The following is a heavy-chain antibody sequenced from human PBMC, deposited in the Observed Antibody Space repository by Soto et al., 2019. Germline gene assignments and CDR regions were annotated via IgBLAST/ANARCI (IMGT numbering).Heavy chain of an antibody. Sequence: SDTRSLTCDVYGGSFSDYYWSWIRQPPGKGLECIGEINHSRSTNYNPSLKSRVTLSVDTSKNQVSLKLSSVTAADTAVYFCARGQGDYYDSSGYYVDVWGQGTTVTVSS. D-gene: IGHD3-22*01. CDR1: GGSFSDYY. CDR3: ARGQGDYYDSSGYYVDV. V-gene: IGHV4-34*01. CDR2: INHSRST. J-gene: IGHJ6*02.